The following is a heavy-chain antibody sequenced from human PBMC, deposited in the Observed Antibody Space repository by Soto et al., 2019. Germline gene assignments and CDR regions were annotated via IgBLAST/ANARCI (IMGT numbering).Heavy chain of an antibody. D-gene: IGHD4-17*01. CDR1: GGSFSGYY. CDR3: ARVGRGLRRLQNYYYMDV. J-gene: IGHJ6*03. Sequence: QVQLQQWGAGLVKPSETLSLTCAVYGGSFSGYYWSWIRQPPGKGLEWIGEINHSGSTNYNPSLKSRVTISVDTSKNQFSLKLSSVTAADTAVYYCARVGRGLRRLQNYYYMDVWGKGTTVTVSS. CDR2: INHSGST. V-gene: IGHV4-34*01.